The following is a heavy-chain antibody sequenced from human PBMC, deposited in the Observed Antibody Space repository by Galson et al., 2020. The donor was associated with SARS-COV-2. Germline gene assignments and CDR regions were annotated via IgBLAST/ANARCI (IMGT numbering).Heavy chain of an antibody. Sequence: SQTLSLTCSVSGGSISSAYYYWTWIRQHPGKGLEWIGSIYYRGSTYYNPSLKSRATISVDTSRNHFSLELTSVTAADTAVYFCARRGEGHGDFIDAFDIWGQGTLVSVSS. CDR3: ARRGEGHGDFIDAFDI. J-gene: IGHJ3*02. D-gene: IGHD4-17*01. V-gene: IGHV4-31*03. CDR1: GGSISSAYYY. CDR2: IYYRGST.